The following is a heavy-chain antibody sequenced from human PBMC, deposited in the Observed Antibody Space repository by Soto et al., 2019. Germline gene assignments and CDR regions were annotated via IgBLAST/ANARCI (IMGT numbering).Heavy chain of an antibody. D-gene: IGHD2-2*02. Sequence: PSETLSLTCTVSGGSVSSGSYYWSWIRQPPGKGLEWIGYIYYSGSTNYNPSLKSRVTISVDTSKNQFSLKLSSVTAADTAVYYCAREYRDIVVVPAAIPGGRVRAQRRRYYYGMDVWGQGTTVTVSS. CDR3: AREYRDIVVVPAAIPGGRVRAQRRRYYYGMDV. CDR2: IYYSGST. V-gene: IGHV4-61*01. J-gene: IGHJ6*02. CDR1: GGSVSSGSYY.